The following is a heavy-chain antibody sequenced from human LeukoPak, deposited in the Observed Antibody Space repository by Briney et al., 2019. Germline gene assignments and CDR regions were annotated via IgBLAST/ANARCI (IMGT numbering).Heavy chain of an antibody. J-gene: IGHJ5*01. V-gene: IGHV1-2*02. CDR3: ARVSGTTSFGNYWFDS. Sequence: ASVKVSCKSSGYTFTAYYIHWVRQAPGQGLEWMGWINPDSGATNHAQNFQARVAMTRDTSISTAYMELSSLRSDDTAVYYCARVSGTTSFGNYWFDSWGRGTLVTVSS. CDR2: INPDSGAT. D-gene: IGHD3-10*01. CDR1: GYTFTAYY.